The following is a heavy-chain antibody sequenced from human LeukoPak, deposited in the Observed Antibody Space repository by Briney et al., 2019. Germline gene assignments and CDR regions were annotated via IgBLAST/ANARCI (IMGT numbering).Heavy chain of an antibody. Sequence: PGGSLRLSCAASGFSFSTYGMHWVRQAPGKGLKWVASIDSTSRFIEYTDSVKGRFTISRDNARSYLYLQMNTLRDEDTAVYYCARDRSRAEDDWGQGTLVTVSS. CDR3: ARDRSRAEDD. CDR2: IDSTSRFI. J-gene: IGHJ4*02. D-gene: IGHD1-14*01. V-gene: IGHV3-21*06. CDR1: GFSFSTYG.